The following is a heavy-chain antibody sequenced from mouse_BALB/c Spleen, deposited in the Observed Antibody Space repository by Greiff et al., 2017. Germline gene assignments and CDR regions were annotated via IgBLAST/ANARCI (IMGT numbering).Heavy chain of an antibody. J-gene: IGHJ4*01. D-gene: IGHD3-3*01. CDR2: IYPGGGYT. CDR1: GYTFTNYW. CDR3: ARFVGQGYAMDY. Sequence: QVQLQQSGAELVRPGTSVKISCKASGYTFTNYWLGWVKQRPGHGLEWIGDIYPGGGYTNYNEKFKGKATLTADTSSSTAYMQLSSLTSEDSAVYFCARFVGQGYAMDYWGQGTSVTVSS. V-gene: IGHV1-63*02.